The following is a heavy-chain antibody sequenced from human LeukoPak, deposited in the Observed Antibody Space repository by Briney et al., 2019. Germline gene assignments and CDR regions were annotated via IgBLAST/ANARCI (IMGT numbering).Heavy chain of an antibody. CDR2: IRYDGSNK. D-gene: IGHD3-3*01. J-gene: IGHJ6*03. Sequence: GGSLRLSCAASGFTFSSYGMHWVRQAPGKGLEWVAFIRYDGSNKYYADSVKGRFTISRDNSKNTLYLQMNSLRAEDTAVYYCAKVPSNLRFLRYYYYMDVWGKGTTVTVSS. V-gene: IGHV3-30*02. CDR3: AKVPSNLRFLRYYYYMDV. CDR1: GFTFSSYG.